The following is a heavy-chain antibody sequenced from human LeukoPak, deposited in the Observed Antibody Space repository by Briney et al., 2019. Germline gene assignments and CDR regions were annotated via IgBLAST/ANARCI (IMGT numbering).Heavy chain of an antibody. J-gene: IGHJ4*02. Sequence: SETLSLTCTVSGGSISSYYWSRIRQPPGKGLEWIGYIYYSGSTNYNPSLKSRVTISVDTSKNQFSLKLSSVTAADTAVYYCARVRDGYNYGYLDYWGQGTLVTVSS. V-gene: IGHV4-59*01. CDR3: ARVRDGYNYGYLDY. D-gene: IGHD5-24*01. CDR1: GGSISSYY. CDR2: IYYSGST.